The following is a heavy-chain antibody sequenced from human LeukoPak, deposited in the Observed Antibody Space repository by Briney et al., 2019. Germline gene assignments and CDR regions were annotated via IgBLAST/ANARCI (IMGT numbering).Heavy chain of an antibody. CDR1: GFTFSSYS. CDR3: ARTKVVPAASVRWFDP. Sequence: PGGSLRLSCAASGFTFSSYSMNWVRQAPGKGLEWVSSISSSSSYIYYADSVKGRFTISRDNAKNSLYLQMNSLRAEDTAVYYCARTKVVPAASVRWFDPWGQGTLVTVSS. CDR2: ISSSSSYI. V-gene: IGHV3-21*01. D-gene: IGHD2-2*01. J-gene: IGHJ5*02.